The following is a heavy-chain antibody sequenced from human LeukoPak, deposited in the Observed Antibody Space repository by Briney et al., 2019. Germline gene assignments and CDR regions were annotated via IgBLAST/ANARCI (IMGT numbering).Heavy chain of an antibody. CDR3: ARTYSSSLSWFDP. CDR1: GFTVSSNY. Sequence: PGGSLRLSCAASGFTVSSNYMSWVRQAPGKGLEWVSIIYSGGSTYYADSVKGRFTISRDNSKNALYLQMNSLRAEDTAVYYCARTYSSSLSWFDPWGQGTLVTVSS. V-gene: IGHV3-53*01. J-gene: IGHJ5*02. D-gene: IGHD6-6*01. CDR2: IYSGGST.